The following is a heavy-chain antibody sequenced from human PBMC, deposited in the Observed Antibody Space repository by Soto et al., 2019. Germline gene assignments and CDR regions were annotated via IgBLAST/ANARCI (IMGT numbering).Heavy chain of an antibody. D-gene: IGHD5-12*01. CDR3: ARDLELYSGYDSY. CDR1: GFTFSSYW. CDR2: IKQDGSEK. Sequence: PGGSLSLSCAASGFTFSSYWMSWVRQAPGKGLGWVANIKQDGSEKYYVDSVKGRFTISRDNAKNSLYLQMNSLRAEDTAVYYCARDLELYSGYDSYWGQGTLVTVSS. J-gene: IGHJ4*02. V-gene: IGHV3-7*01.